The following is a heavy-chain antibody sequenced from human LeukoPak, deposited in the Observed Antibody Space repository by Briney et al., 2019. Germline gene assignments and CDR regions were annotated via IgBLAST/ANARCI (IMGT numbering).Heavy chain of an antibody. V-gene: IGHV3-48*03. D-gene: IGHD5-12*01. CDR1: GFTFSSYE. CDR3: ARGGLYGYDVFDY. Sequence: GGSLRLSCAASGFTFSSYEMNWVRQAPGKGLERVSYISGSGRTMSYADSVKGRFTISRDNAKNSLYLQMNSLRVEDRAVYHCARGGLYGYDVFDYWGQGTLVSVSS. J-gene: IGHJ4*02. CDR2: ISGSGRTM.